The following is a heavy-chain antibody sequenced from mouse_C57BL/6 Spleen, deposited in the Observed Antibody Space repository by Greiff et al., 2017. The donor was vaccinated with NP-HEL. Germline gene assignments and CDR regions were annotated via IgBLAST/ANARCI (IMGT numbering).Heavy chain of an antibody. CDR3: ARHGRLLYAMDY. D-gene: IGHD2-1*01. V-gene: IGHV5-9*01. Sequence: EVMLVESGGGLVKPGGSLKLSCAASGFTFSSYTMSWVRQTPEKRLEWVATISGGGGNTYYPDSVKGRFTISRDNAKNTLYLQMSSLRSEDMALYYCARHGRLLYAMDYWGQGTSVTVSS. J-gene: IGHJ4*01. CDR2: ISGGGGNT. CDR1: GFTFSSYT.